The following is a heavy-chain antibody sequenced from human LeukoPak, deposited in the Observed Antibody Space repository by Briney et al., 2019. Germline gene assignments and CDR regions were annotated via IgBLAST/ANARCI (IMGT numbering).Heavy chain of an antibody. J-gene: IGHJ3*02. Sequence: SETLSLTCTVSGGSISSSNYYWGWIRQPPGKGLEWIGNIYYSGRTYYNPSLKSRVTISVDTSKNQFSPKLSSVTAADTAVYYCARKAYYYYDSSGYYDAFDIWGQGTMVTVSS. D-gene: IGHD3-22*01. V-gene: IGHV4-39*01. CDR1: GGSISSSNYY. CDR2: IYYSGRT. CDR3: ARKAYYYYDSSGYYDAFDI.